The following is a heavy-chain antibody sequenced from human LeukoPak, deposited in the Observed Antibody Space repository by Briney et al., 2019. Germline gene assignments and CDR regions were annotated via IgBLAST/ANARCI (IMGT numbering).Heavy chain of an antibody. J-gene: IGHJ3*02. V-gene: IGHV1-18*01. D-gene: IGHD3-9*01. CDR1: GYTFTSYG. CDR2: ISAYNGNT. Sequence: GASVRVSCKASGYTFTSYGISWVRQAPGQGLEWMGWISAYNGNTNYAQKLQGRVTMTTDTSTSTAYMELRSLRSDDTAVYYCAREETYDILTGSDAFDIWGQGTMVTVSS. CDR3: AREETYDILTGSDAFDI.